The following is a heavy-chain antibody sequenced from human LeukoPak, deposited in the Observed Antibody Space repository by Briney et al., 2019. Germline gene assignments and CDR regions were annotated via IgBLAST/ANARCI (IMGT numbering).Heavy chain of an antibody. Sequence: SETLSLTCAVYGGSFSGYYWSWIRQPPGKGLEWIGEINHSGSTNYNPSLKSRVTISVDTSKNQFSLKLSSVTAADTAVYYCARSRSRTYSSGWELDCWGQGTLVTVSS. CDR1: GGSFSGYY. CDR3: ARSRSRTYSSGWELDC. D-gene: IGHD6-19*01. V-gene: IGHV4-34*01. CDR2: INHSGST. J-gene: IGHJ4*02.